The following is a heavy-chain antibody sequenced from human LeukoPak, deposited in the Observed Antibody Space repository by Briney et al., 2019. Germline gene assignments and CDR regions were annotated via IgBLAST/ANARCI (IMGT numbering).Heavy chain of an antibody. D-gene: IGHD3-22*01. J-gene: IGHJ4*02. V-gene: IGHV3-48*03. CDR1: GFTFSSYE. CDR2: ISSDGGIK. Sequence: PGGSLRLSCVASGFTFSSYEMNWVRQAPGKGLEWVAYISSDGGIKYHAGPVQGRFTISRDNAKNSVYLQMNSLRADDTAIYYCASGKYYRSGSYYMWGQGSLVTVSS. CDR3: ASGKYYRSGSYYM.